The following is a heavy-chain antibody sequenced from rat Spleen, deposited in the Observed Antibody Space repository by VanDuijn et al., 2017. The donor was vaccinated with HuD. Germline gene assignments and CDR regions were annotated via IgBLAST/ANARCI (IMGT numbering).Heavy chain of an antibody. CDR3: ARSDGSVLGVLAY. D-gene: IGHD1-12*02. CDR1: GFSLTSYH. J-gene: IGHJ3*01. CDR2: IWRGGST. V-gene: IGHV2-15*01. Sequence: QVQLKESGPGLVQPSQTLSLTCTVSGFSLTSYHVSWVRQPPGKGLEWIGAIWRGGSTDYNSALKSRLSISRDTSKSQVLLKMNSLQTEDTAMYFCARSDGSVLGVLAYWGQGTLVTVSS.